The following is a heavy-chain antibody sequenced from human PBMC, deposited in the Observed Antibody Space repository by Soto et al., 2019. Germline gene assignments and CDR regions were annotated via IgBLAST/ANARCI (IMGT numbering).Heavy chain of an antibody. CDR3: ARESQYYVSSDSYPDY. J-gene: IGHJ4*02. V-gene: IGHV6-1*01. CDR1: GDSVSGNSAA. Sequence: PSPTLSLTCAISGDSVSGNSAAWNWIRQSPSRGLEWLGRTYYRSSWYNDYAVSVKSRITVTPDTSKNQFSLHLNSVTPEDTAVYYCARESQYYVSSDSYPDYSGQGALVTVSS. CDR2: TYYRSSWYN. D-gene: IGHD3-16*01.